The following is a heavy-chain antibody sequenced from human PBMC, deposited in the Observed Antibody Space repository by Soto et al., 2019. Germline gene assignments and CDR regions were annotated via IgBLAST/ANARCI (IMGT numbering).Heavy chain of an antibody. J-gene: IGHJ4*02. CDR2: TWFDGSNE. CDR3: ARDGEFHDSSGKFDY. Sequence: QVQLVESGGGVVRPGASLRLSCVASGFTFSGFGMNWVRQAPGKGLEWVAITWFDGSNEFYADSVKGRFTISRDNSKNTVYLQMNSLRADDTAIYYCARDGEFHDSSGKFDYWGQGNLVTVSS. V-gene: IGHV3-33*01. CDR1: GFTFSGFG. D-gene: IGHD3-22*01.